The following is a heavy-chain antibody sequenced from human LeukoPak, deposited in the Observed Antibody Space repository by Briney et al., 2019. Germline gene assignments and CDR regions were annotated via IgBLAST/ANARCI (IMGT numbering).Heavy chain of an antibody. CDR3: ARDRAVAGNAFDI. V-gene: IGHV3-21*01. J-gene: IGHJ3*02. CDR2: ISSSSSYI. D-gene: IGHD6-19*01. CDR1: GFTFSRYS. Sequence: GGSLTLSCPASGFTFSRYSMHWVRQAPGKGLEWVSSISSSSSYIYYADSVKGRFTISRDNAKNSLYLQMNSLRAEDTAVYYCARDRAVAGNAFDIWGQGTMVTVSS.